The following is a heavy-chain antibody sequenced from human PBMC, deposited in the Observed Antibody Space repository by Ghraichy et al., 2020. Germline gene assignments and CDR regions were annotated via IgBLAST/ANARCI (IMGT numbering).Heavy chain of an antibody. CDR2: IGTAGDT. V-gene: IGHV3-13*01. CDR1: GFTFSSYD. Sequence: GESLNISCAASGFTFSSYDMHWVRQATGKGLEWVSAIGTAGDTYYPGSVKGRFTISRENAKNSLYLQMNSLRAGDTAVYYCARVQDSSGWDDAFDIWGQGTMVTVSS. CDR3: ARVQDSSGWDDAFDI. D-gene: IGHD6-19*01. J-gene: IGHJ3*02.